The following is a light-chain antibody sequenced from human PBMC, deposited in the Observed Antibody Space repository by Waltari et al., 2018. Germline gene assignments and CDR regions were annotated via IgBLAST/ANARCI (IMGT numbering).Light chain of an antibody. Sequence: DLVMTQSPLSLSVTPGEPASISCRPSRSLLYSTGYNFLDWYVQKPGPSPQLLIYLVSNRASGVPERFSGSGSGTDFTLKISRVEAEDVGVYYCMQALPPNTFGQGTKLEIK. J-gene: IGKJ2*01. CDR2: LVS. V-gene: IGKV2-28*01. CDR3: MQALPPNT. CDR1: RSLLYSTGYNF.